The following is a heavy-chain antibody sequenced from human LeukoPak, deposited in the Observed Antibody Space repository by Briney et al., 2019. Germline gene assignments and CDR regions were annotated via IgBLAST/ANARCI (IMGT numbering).Heavy chain of an antibody. CDR2: VYDSGST. Sequence: SETLSLTCTVSGGSISSHYWSWIRQPPGKGVEWIGYVYDSGSTNYNPSLTSRVTISVDTSKNQFSLKLSSVTAADTAVYYCARSYGSGNYFDYWGQGTLVTVSS. D-gene: IGHD3-10*01. CDR3: ARSYGSGNYFDY. CDR1: GGSISSHY. V-gene: IGHV4-59*11. J-gene: IGHJ4*02.